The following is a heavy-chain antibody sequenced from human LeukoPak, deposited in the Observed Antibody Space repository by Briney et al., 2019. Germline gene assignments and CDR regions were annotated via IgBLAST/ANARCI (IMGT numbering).Heavy chain of an antibody. J-gene: IGHJ4*02. CDR1: GFSFTNSA. CDR3: AADNTQVVH. V-gene: IGHV1-58*02. Sequence: SVKVSCKASGFSFTNSAMQWVRQARGQRLEWIGWIVVGSANTNYAQKFQERVTFTRDMPTSTGYMELNSLRSEDTAVYYCAADNTQVVHWGQGTLVTVSS. CDR2: IVVGSANT. D-gene: IGHD3-22*01.